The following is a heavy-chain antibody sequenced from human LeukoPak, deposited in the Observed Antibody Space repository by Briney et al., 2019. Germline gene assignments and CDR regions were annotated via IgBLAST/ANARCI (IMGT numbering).Heavy chain of an antibody. V-gene: IGHV4-4*07. CDR1: GVSINSRY. CDR3: ARRWTGENTFDI. CDR2: IYSSGST. D-gene: IGHD3/OR15-3a*01. Sequence: SETLSLTCIVSGVSINSRYWGWVRQPAGKGLEWIGHIYSSGSTYYNPSLKSRVTMSVDTSTNHFYLKLTSVTAADSALYYCARRWTGENTFDIWGQGTMVTVSS. J-gene: IGHJ3*02.